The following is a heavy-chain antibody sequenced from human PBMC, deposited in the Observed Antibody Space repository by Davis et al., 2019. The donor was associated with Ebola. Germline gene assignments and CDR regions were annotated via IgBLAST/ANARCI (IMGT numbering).Heavy chain of an antibody. CDR1: GFTFSSYW. Sequence: PGSLWKISCAASGFTFSSYWMSWVRQAPGKGLEWVAVIWYDGSNKYYADSVKGRFTISRDNSKNTLYLQMNSLRAEDTAVYYCAKDRVEAADYWGQGTLVTVSS. J-gene: IGHJ4*02. CDR3: AKDRVEAADY. CDR2: IWYDGSNK. V-gene: IGHV3-30*18. D-gene: IGHD2-15*01.